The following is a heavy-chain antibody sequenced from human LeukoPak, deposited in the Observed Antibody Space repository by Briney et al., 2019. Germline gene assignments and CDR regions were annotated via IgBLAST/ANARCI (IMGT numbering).Heavy chain of an antibody. Sequence: GGSLRLTCVASRLTFSSYAMSWVRQAPGKGLEWVSAISGSGGSTYYADSVNGRFTISRDNSKDTLYLQMNSLRAEDTAVYYCAKDQRSGSYGGDFVYWGQGTLVTVSS. CDR3: AKDQRSGSYGGDFVY. V-gene: IGHV3-23*01. D-gene: IGHD1-26*01. CDR2: ISGSGGST. CDR1: RLTFSSYA. J-gene: IGHJ4*02.